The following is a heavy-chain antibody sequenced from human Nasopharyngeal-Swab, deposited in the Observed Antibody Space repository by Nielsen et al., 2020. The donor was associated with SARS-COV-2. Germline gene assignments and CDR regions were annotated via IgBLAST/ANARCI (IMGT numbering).Heavy chain of an antibody. V-gene: IGHV3-21*01. CDR1: GGSISDFH. J-gene: IGHJ3*02. Sequence: ETLSLTCTVSGGSISDFHWSWVRQAPGKGLEWVSSITSGSSYIYYADSVKGRFTISRDNAKNSLFLQMNSLRAEDTAVYYCARGYDFRSGSNAFDIWGQGTMVTVSS. CDR3: ARGYDFRSGSNAFDI. CDR2: ITSGSSYI. D-gene: IGHD3-3*01.